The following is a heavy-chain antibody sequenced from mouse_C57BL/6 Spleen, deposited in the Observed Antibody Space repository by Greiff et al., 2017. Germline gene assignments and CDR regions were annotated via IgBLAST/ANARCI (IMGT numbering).Heavy chain of an antibody. Sequence: QVHVKQSGPELVKPGASVKISCKASGYAFSSSWMNWVKQRPGKGLEWIGRIYPGDGDTNYNGKFKGKATLTADKSSSTAYMQLSSLTSEDSAVYFCARINYGNLYAMDYWGQGTSVTVSS. CDR2: IYPGDGDT. CDR1: GYAFSSSW. V-gene: IGHV1-82*01. CDR3: ARINYGNLYAMDY. J-gene: IGHJ4*01. D-gene: IGHD2-1*01.